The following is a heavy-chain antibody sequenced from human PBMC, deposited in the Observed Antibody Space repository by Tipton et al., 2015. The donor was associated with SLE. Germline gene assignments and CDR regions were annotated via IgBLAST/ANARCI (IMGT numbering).Heavy chain of an antibody. CDR2: ISGSGDRT. J-gene: IGHJ6*02. D-gene: IGHD3-10*01. V-gene: IGHV3-23*01. CDR3: AKSPYGSGTRARMDV. CDR1: GFTFSSSA. Sequence: GSLRLSCAASGFTFSSSAMSWVRQAPGKGLEWVSGISGSGDRTYYADSVKGRLTISRDNSKNTLYLQMNSLRAEDTAVYYCAKSPYGSGTRARMDVWGQGTTVTVSS.